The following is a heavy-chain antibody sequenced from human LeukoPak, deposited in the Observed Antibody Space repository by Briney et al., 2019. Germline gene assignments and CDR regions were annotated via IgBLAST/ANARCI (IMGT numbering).Heavy chain of an antibody. Sequence: PGRSLRLSCAASGFTFDDYAMHWVRQAPGKGLEWVSGISWNSGSIGYADSVKGRFTISRDNAKNSLYLQMNSLRAEDTALYYCEKVLVFYYDSSGAFNYWGQGTLVTFS. J-gene: IGHJ4*02. CDR2: ISWNSGSI. CDR1: GFTFDDYA. CDR3: EKVLVFYYDSSGAFNY. D-gene: IGHD3-22*01. V-gene: IGHV3-9*01.